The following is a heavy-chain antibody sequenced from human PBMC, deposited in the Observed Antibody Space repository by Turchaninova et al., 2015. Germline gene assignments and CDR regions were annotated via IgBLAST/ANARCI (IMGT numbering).Heavy chain of an antibody. J-gene: IGHJ6*02. D-gene: IGHD2-21*02. CDR1: GESASNNRAG. Sequence: QVVLQQSGPGLVTPSQTPSLPCAISGESASNNRAGWHWIRQSPSGGLEWLGRTYFRSKWFSHYAESVKSRITINPDTSKNQFSLQLNSVGPADTAVYYCARRVTGYGMDVWGQGTTVTVSS. CDR2: TYFRSKWFS. V-gene: IGHV6-1*01. CDR3: ARRVTGYGMDV.